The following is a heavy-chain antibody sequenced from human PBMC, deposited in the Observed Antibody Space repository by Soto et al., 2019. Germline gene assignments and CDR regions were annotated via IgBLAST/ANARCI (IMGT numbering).Heavy chain of an antibody. CDR3: AKAGRGYSSSWYALHNHPFDY. CDR1: GFTFSSYA. Sequence: GGSLRLSCAASGFTFSSYAMSWVRQAPGKGLEWVSAISGSGGSTYYADSVKGRFTISRDNSKNTLYLQMNSLRAEDTAVYYCAKAGRGYSSSWYALHNHPFDYWGQGTLVTVSS. J-gene: IGHJ4*02. D-gene: IGHD6-13*01. CDR2: ISGSGGST. V-gene: IGHV3-23*01.